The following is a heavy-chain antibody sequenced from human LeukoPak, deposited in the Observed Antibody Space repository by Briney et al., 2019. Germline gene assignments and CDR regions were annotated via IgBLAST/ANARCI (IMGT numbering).Heavy chain of an antibody. CDR2: IYYSGST. CDR3: ARGTRTGEDY. CDR1: GGSISSGGYY. Sequence: SQTLSLTCTVSGGSISSGGYYWSWIRQHPGKGLEWIGYIYYSGSTSYNPSLKSRVTISVDTSKNQFSLKLSSVTAADTAVYYCARGTRTGEDYWGQGTLVTVSS. D-gene: IGHD7-27*01. J-gene: IGHJ4*02. V-gene: IGHV4-31*03.